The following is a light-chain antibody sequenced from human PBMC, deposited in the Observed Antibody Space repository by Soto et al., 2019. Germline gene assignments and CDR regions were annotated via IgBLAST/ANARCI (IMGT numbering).Light chain of an antibody. V-gene: IGKV3-11*01. CDR2: DAS. CDR1: QSVSSY. J-gene: IGKJ5*01. Sequence: EIVLTQSPATLSLYPGERATLSCRASQSVSSYLAWYQQKPGQAPRLLIYDASNRATGIPARFSGSGSGTDFTLTISSLEPEDFAVYYCQQRSNLPPITFGQGARLENK. CDR3: QQRSNLPPIT.